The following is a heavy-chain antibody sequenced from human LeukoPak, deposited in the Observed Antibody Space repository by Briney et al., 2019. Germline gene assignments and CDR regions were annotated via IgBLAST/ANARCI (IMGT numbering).Heavy chain of an antibody. V-gene: IGHV1-69*06. CDR2: IIPIFGTA. CDR3: ARDPYYYGSGSFTYYCYYMDV. CDR1: GGTFSSYA. J-gene: IGHJ6*03. D-gene: IGHD3-10*01. Sequence: GASVKVSCKASGGTFSSYAISWVRQAPGQGLEWMGGIIPIFGTANYAQKFQGRVTITADKSTSTAYMELSSLRSEDTAVYYCARDPYYYGSGSFTYYCYYMDVWGKGTTVTVSS.